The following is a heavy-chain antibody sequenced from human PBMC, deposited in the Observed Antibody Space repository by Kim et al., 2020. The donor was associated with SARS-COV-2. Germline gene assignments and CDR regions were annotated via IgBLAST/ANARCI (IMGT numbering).Heavy chain of an antibody. D-gene: IGHD2-15*01. V-gene: IGHV1-24*01. J-gene: IGHJ4*02. Sequence: AQKFQGRVPMTEDTSTDTAYMELSSLRSEDTAVYYCATAMRGIVFGSDYWGQGTLVTVSS. CDR3: ATAMRGIVFGSDY.